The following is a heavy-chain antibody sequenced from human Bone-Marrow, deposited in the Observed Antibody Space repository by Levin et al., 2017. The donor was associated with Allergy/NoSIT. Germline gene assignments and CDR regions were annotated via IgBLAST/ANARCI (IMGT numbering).Heavy chain of an antibody. CDR3: AREDGYVFDY. Sequence: PSGTLSLTCSLSGGSISTGGFHWSWVRQRPGKGLEWIGYIYYSGNTYYNPSLQSRLSISIDTSKNQFSLRLTSVTAADTAVYYCAREDGYVFDYWGQGTLVTVSS. D-gene: IGHD5-24*01. CDR2: IYYSGNT. J-gene: IGHJ4*02. CDR1: GGSISTGGFH. V-gene: IGHV4-31*03.